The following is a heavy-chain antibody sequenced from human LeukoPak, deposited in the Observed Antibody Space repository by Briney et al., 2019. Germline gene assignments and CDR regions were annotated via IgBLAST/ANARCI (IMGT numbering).Heavy chain of an antibody. J-gene: IGHJ4*02. CDR3: ARVALYSYGPFDY. CDR2: ISYDGSNK. V-gene: IGHV3-30*04. Sequence: GGSLRLSCAASGFTFSSYAMHWVRQAPGKGLEWVAVISYDGSNKYYADSVKGRFTISRDNSKNTLYLQMNSLRAEDTAVYYCARVALYSYGPFDYWGQGTLVTVSS. D-gene: IGHD5-18*01. CDR1: GFTFSSYA.